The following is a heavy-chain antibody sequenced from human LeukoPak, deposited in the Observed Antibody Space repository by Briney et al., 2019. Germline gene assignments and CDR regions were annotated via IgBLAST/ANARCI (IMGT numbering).Heavy chain of an antibody. D-gene: IGHD2-15*01. CDR1: GFIFDDYG. Sequence: GGSLRLSCAAPGFIFDDYGMSWVRQAPGKGLEWVSGINWNGGSTGYADSVKGRFTISRDNAKNSLYMQVNSLRAEDTALYHCAREKRYCSGGSCQRDAFDIWGQGTMVTVSS. CDR3: AREKRYCSGGSCQRDAFDI. V-gene: IGHV3-20*01. J-gene: IGHJ3*02. CDR2: INWNGGST.